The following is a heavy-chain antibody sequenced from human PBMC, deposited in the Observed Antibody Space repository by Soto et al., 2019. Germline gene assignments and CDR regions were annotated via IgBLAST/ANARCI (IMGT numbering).Heavy chain of an antibody. CDR3: ARQLSGYYDYVWGSRPTNWFDP. D-gene: IGHD3-16*01. J-gene: IGHJ5*02. Sequence: SETLSLTCTVSGGSISSSSYYWGWIRQPPGKGLEWIGSIYYSGSTYYNPSLKSRVTISVDTSKNQFSLKLSSVTAADTAVYYCARQLSGYYDYVWGSRPTNWFDPWGQGTLVTV. CDR1: GGSISSSSYY. V-gene: IGHV4-39*07. CDR2: IYYSGST.